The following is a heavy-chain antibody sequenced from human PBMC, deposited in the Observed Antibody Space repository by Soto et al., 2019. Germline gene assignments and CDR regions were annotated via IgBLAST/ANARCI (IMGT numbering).Heavy chain of an antibody. CDR1: CGSFSGYY. CDR3: ARTYDYIWGSDRFEY. D-gene: IGHD3-16*02. CDR2: INHSVIT. V-gene: IGHV4-34*01. Sequence: PSETLSLTCAVYCGSFSGYYWSWIRQPPGKGLYCIGEINHSVITNXXPCLKSRXXISVDTSKNHXSLKLXPVTAAYTASXYCARTYDYIWGSDRFEYWGQGTLVTVXX. J-gene: IGHJ4*02.